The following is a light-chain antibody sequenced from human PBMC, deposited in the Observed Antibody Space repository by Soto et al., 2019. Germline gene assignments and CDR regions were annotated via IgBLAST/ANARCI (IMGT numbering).Light chain of an antibody. CDR2: DVT. Sequence: QSALTQPASVSGSPGQSITISCTGTSSDVGTYNYVSWYQQHPGKAPKLMIYDVTNRPSGVSNRFSGSKSGNTASLTISGLQAEDEADYYCSSYTDIRNLDVVFGGGTKLTVL. CDR3: SSYTDIRNLDVV. CDR1: SSDVGTYNY. V-gene: IGLV2-14*01. J-gene: IGLJ2*01.